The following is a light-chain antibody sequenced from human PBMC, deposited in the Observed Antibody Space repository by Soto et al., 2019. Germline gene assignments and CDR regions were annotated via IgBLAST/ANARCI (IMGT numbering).Light chain of an antibody. Sequence: QSALTQPASVSGSPGQSITISCTGTSSDVGSHNLVSWYQQHPGQAPKLMIYEVSKRPLGVSTRFSASKSGNTASLTLAGLQAEDEADYYCCSSGGSMVVFGGGTQLTVL. CDR2: EVS. CDR3: CSSGGSMVV. CDR1: SSDVGSHNL. V-gene: IGLV2-23*02. J-gene: IGLJ7*01.